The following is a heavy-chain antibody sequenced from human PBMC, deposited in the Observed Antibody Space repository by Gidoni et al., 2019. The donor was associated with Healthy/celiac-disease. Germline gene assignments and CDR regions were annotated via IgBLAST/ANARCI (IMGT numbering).Heavy chain of an antibody. CDR2: ISGSGGST. J-gene: IGHJ4*02. Sequence: EVQLLESGGGLVQPGGSLRLSCAASGFTFSSSAMRWVRQAPGKGLEWVSAISGSGGSTYYADSVKGRFTISRDNSKNTLYLQMNSRRAEDTAVYYCAKDADTQDFRYDSSGYYAYWGQGTLVTVSS. CDR1: GFTFSSSA. D-gene: IGHD3-22*01. V-gene: IGHV3-23*01. CDR3: AKDADTQDFRYDSSGYYAY.